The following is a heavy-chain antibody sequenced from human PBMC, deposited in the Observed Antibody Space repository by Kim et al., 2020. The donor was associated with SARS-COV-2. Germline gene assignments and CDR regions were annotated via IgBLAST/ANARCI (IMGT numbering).Heavy chain of an antibody. CDR2: ISYDGSNK. V-gene: IGHV3-30*04. CDR1: GFTFSSYA. D-gene: IGHD2-15*01. J-gene: IGHJ6*02. CDR3: ARAPGGYCSGGSCANYYYYGMDV. Sequence: GGSLRLSCAASGFTFSSYAMHWVRQAPGKGLEWVAVISYDGSNKYYADSVKGRFTISRDNSKNTLYLQMNSLRAEDTAVYYCARAPGGYCSGGSCANYYYYGMDVWGQGTTVTVSS.